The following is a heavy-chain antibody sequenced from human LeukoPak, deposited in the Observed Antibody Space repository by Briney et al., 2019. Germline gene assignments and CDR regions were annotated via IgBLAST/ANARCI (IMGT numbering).Heavy chain of an antibody. CDR3: ARGRGYGEGY. Sequence: SETLSLTCAVHGGSFSGYYWSWIRQPPGKGLEWIGEINHSGSTNYNPSLKSRVTISVDTSKNQFSLKLSSVTAADTAVYYCARGRGYGEGYWGQGTLVTVSS. CDR2: INHSGST. V-gene: IGHV4-34*01. CDR1: GGSFSGYY. J-gene: IGHJ4*02. D-gene: IGHD4-17*01.